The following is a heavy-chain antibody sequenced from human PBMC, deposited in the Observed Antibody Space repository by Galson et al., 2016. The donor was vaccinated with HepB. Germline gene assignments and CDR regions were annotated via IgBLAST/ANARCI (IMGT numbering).Heavy chain of an antibody. CDR3: ARDDLVSDCGGDCYAVHFDF. V-gene: IGHV3-48*03. J-gene: IGHJ4*02. D-gene: IGHD2-21*02. CDR2: ITRSADLI. CDR1: GFSFSSYA. Sequence: SLRLSCAASGFSFSSYAMNWVRQAPGKGLEWIAYITRSADLIYYAASVKGRFIISRDNAKRSLYLQMPSLRDEDTAVYHCARDDLVSDCGGDCYAVHFDFWGQGTLVTVSS.